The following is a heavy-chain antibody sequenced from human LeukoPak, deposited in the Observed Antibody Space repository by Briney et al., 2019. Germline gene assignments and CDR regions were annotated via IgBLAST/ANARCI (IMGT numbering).Heavy chain of an antibody. CDR1: GYTFTSYG. Sequence: ASVKASCKASGYTFTSYGISWVRQAPGQGLEWMGWISAYNGNTNYAQKLQGRVTMTTDTSTSTAYMELRSLRSDDTAVYYCARAGYYDSSGFLDVWGKGTTVTISS. CDR3: ARAGYYDSSGFLDV. V-gene: IGHV1-18*01. D-gene: IGHD3-22*01. CDR2: ISAYNGNT. J-gene: IGHJ6*04.